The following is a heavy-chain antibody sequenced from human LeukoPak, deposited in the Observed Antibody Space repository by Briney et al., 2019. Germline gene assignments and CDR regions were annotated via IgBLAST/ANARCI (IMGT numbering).Heavy chain of an antibody. J-gene: IGHJ6*02. D-gene: IGHD3-3*01. Sequence: GGSLRLSCAASGFTFSSYAISWVRQAPGQGLEWMGGIIPIFGTANYAQKFQGRVTITADESTITAYMELSSLRSEDTAVYYCARDSRFLEKYYGMDVWGQGTTVTVSS. CDR1: GFTFSSYA. CDR2: IIPIFGTA. V-gene: IGHV1-69*01. CDR3: ARDSRFLEKYYGMDV.